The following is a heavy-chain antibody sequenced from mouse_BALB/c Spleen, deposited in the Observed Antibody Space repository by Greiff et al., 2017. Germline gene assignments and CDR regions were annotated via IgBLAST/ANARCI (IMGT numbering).Heavy chain of an antibody. CDR2: ISSGSSTI. CDR1: GFTFSSFG. Sequence: EVKLVESGGGLVQPGGSRKLSCAASGFTFSSFGMHWVRQAPEKGLEWVAYISSGSSTIYYADTVKGRFTISRDNPKNTLFLQMTSLRSKDTAMYYCARRMDYYAMDYWGQGTSVTVSS. CDR3: ARRMDYYAMDY. V-gene: IGHV5-17*02. J-gene: IGHJ4*01.